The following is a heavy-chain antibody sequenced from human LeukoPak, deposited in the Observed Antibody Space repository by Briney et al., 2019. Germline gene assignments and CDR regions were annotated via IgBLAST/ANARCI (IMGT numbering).Heavy chain of an antibody. Sequence: GGSLRLSCAASGFTFSSYSMNWVRQAPGKGLEWVSYISSSSSTIYYADSVKGRFTISRDNAKNSLYLQMNSLRDEDTAVYYCARGSRDDWLLPPFDYGGQGTLVTVS. CDR2: ISSSSSTI. CDR1: GFTFSSYS. V-gene: IGHV3-48*02. D-gene: IGHD3-9*01. J-gene: IGHJ4*02. CDR3: ARGSRDDWLLPPFDY.